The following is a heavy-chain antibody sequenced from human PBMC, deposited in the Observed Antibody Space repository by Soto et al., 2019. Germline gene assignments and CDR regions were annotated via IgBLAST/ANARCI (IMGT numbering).Heavy chain of an antibody. V-gene: IGHV3-48*03. CDR2: ISSSGSPI. J-gene: IGHJ6*02. D-gene: IGHD3-3*01. Sequence: EVQLVESGGGLVQPGGSLRLSCAASGFTFSSYEMNWVRQAPGKGLEWVSYISSSGSPIYYADSVKGRFTISRDNAKNSLYLQMNSLRAEDTAVYYCARVVPIFGVVTYNGRDYGMDVWGQGTTVTVSS. CDR1: GFTFSSYE. CDR3: ARVVPIFGVVTYNGRDYGMDV.